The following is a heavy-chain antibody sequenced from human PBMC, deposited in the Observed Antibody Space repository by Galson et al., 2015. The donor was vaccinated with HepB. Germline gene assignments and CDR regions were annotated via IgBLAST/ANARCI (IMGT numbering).Heavy chain of an antibody. V-gene: IGHV1-18*01. J-gene: IGHJ6*03. D-gene: IGHD2-2*02. CDR3: ARDGYCSSTSCYTGGHYYYYYYMDV. Sequence: SVKVSCKASGYTFTSYGISWVRQAPGQGLEWMGWISAYNGNTNYAQKLQGRVTMTTDTSTSTAYMELRSLRSDDTAVYYCARDGYCSSTSCYTGGHYYYYYYMDVWGKGTTVTVSS. CDR2: ISAYNGNT. CDR1: GYTFTSYG.